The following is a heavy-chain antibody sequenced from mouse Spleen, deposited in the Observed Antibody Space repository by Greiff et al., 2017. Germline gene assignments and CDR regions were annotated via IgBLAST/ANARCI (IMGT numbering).Heavy chain of an antibody. D-gene: IGHD4-1*01. CDR1: GYAFTNYL. Sequence: VQLQQSGAELVRPGTSVKVSCKASGYAFTNYLIEWVKQRPGQGLEWIGVINPGSGGTNYNEKFKGKATLTADKSSSTAYMQLSSLTSDDSAVYFCARGAGTGAMDYWGQGTSVTVSS. V-gene: IGHV1-54*01. CDR2: INPGSGGT. J-gene: IGHJ4*01. CDR3: ARGAGTGAMDY.